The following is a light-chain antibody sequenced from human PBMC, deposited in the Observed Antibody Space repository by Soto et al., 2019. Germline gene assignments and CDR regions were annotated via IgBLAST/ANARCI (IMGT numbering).Light chain of an antibody. CDR2: DVA. Sequence: IIIYYTGASIDVGGYNYVSWYQQHPGKAPKLMIYDVASRPSGVSDRFSGSKSGNTASLTISGLQAEDEADYYCSAYTSSSPLYVFGTGTKVTVL. CDR3: SAYTSSSPLYV. J-gene: IGLJ1*01. CDR1: SIDVGGYNY. V-gene: IGLV2-14*03.